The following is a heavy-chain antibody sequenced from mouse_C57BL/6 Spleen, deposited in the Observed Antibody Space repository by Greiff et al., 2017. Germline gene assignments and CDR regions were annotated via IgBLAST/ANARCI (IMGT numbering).Heavy chain of an antibody. V-gene: IGHV1-53*01. D-gene: IGHD1-1*01. CDR2: INPSNGGT. CDR3: ARSGHYGSSYERVWFAY. CDR1: GYTFTSYW. Sequence: QVQLQQPGTELVKPGASVKLSCKASGYTFTSYWMHWVKQRPGQGLEWIGNINPSNGGTNYNEKFKSKATLTVDNSSSTAYMQLSSLTSEDSAVYYCARSGHYGSSYERVWFAYWGQGTLVTVSA. J-gene: IGHJ3*01.